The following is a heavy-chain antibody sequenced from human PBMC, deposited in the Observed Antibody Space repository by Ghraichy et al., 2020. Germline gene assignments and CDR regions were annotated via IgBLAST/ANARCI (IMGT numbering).Heavy chain of an antibody. CDR3: ARGKQSSIAARPKPFDY. CDR2: INHSGST. Sequence: SQTLSLTCAVYGGSFSGYYWSWIRQPPGKGLEWIGEINHSGSTNYNPSLKSRVTISVDTSKNQFSLKLSSVTAADTAVYYCARGKQSSIAARPKPFDYWGQGTLVTVSS. CDR1: GGSFSGYY. V-gene: IGHV4-34*01. D-gene: IGHD6-6*01. J-gene: IGHJ4*02.